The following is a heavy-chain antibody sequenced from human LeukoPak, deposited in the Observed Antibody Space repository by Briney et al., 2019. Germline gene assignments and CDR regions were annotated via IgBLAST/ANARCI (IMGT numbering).Heavy chain of an antibody. CDR3: ARHVRASYYYGMDV. CDR1: GSLFTSYW. Sequence: GESLQISCQGSGSLFTSYWVAWVRQLPGKGLEWMGTIYPGGSDTRYSPSFQGQVTISADKSITTAYLQWSSLKAPDTAMYYCARHVRASYYYGMDVWGQGTTVTVSS. CDR2: IYPGGSDT. V-gene: IGHV5-51*01. J-gene: IGHJ6*02. D-gene: IGHD2-21*01.